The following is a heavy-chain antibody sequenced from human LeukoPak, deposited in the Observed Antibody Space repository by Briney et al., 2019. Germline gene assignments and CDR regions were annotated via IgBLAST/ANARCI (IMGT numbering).Heavy chain of an antibody. CDR1: GGSISSSNYY. Sequence: SETLSLTCTISGGSISSSNYYGGWTRQPPGKGLEWFGSISYSGGTAYNPSLRSRVTISIDTSKSQFSLKLNSVTAADTAVYYCAREVEYYDSSGYRPHAFDIWGQGTVVTVSS. CDR3: AREVEYYDSSGYRPHAFDI. J-gene: IGHJ3*02. CDR2: ISYSGGT. V-gene: IGHV4-39*02. D-gene: IGHD3-22*01.